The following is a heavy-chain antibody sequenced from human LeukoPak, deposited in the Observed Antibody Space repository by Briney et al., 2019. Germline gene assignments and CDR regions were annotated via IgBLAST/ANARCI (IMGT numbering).Heavy chain of an antibody. CDR1: GFTFSRYS. CDR2: VNGDGSGT. Sequence: GGSLRLSCAACGFTFSRYSMHWVRQAPGKGLVWVSHVNGDGSGTDYADSVKGRFTISRDNAKNTLYLQMNSLRVEDTAVYYCVCLGLGGLSLDWGQGTLVTVSS. J-gene: IGHJ4*02. V-gene: IGHV3-74*01. D-gene: IGHD3-16*01. CDR3: VCLGLGGLSLD.